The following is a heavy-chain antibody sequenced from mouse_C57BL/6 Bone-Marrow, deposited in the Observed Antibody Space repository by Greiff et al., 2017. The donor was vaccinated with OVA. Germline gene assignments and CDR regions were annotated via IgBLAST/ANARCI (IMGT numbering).Heavy chain of an antibody. Sequence: EVKLMESGGGLVKPGGSLKLSCAASGFTFSSYAMSWVRQTPEKRLEWVATISDGGSYTYYPDNIKGRFTISRDTAKNNLYLQMSHLKSEDTAMYYCAREGLDAMDYWGQGTSVTVSS. CDR3: AREGLDAMDY. CDR1: GFTFSSYA. CDR2: ISDGGSYT. V-gene: IGHV5-4*01. J-gene: IGHJ4*01.